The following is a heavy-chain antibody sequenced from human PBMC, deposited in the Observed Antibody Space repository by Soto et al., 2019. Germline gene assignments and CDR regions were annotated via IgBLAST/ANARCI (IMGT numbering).Heavy chain of an antibody. CDR2: ISGSGGST. V-gene: IGHV3-23*01. Sequence: GGSLRLSCAASGFTFSSYAMSWVRQAPGKGLEWVSAISGSGGSTYYADSVKGRFTISRDNSENTLYLQMNSLRAEDTAVYHCAKNQGVELVPLATVDWFDPWGQGSVVTVSS. CDR3: AKNQGVELVPLATVDWFDP. CDR1: GFTFSSYA. J-gene: IGHJ5*02. D-gene: IGHD1-26*01.